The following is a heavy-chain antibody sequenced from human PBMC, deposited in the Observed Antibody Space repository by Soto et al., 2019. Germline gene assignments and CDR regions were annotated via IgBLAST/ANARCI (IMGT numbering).Heavy chain of an antibody. CDR1: GGSFSGYY. J-gene: IGHJ5*02. CDR2: INHSGST. D-gene: IGHD1-20*01. V-gene: IGHV4-34*01. CDR3: ARVGGINWFYP. Sequence: SETLSLTCAVYGGSFSGYYWTWIRQPPGTGLEWIGEINHSGSTNYNPSLKSRVTISVDTSKNQFSLKLTSVTAADTAVYYCARVGGINWFYPWGQGTLVTVSS.